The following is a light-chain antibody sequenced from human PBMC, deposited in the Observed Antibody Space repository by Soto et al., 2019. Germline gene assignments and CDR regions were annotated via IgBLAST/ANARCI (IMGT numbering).Light chain of an antibody. Sequence: QSALTQPPSASGSPGQSVAISCSGTSSDVGGYNYVSWYQPHPGKAPKLMIYDVNKRPSGVPDRFSGYKSGNTASLTVSGLQAEDEADYYCISYAGSNKPAFGGGTKVTVL. CDR2: DVN. J-gene: IGLJ2*01. V-gene: IGLV2-8*01. CDR1: SSDVGGYNY. CDR3: ISYAGSNKPA.